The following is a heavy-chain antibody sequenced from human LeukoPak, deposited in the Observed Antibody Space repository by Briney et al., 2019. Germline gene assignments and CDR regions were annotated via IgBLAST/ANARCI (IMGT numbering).Heavy chain of an antibody. CDR2: IHSSGST. CDR3: ARVHRAPSGYFDS. D-gene: IGHD3-10*01. Sequence: SETLSLTCTVSGGSISSYYWSWIRQPPGKGLEWIGYIHSSGSTTYNPSLESRVTISMYTSKKQFSLRLSSVTAADTAVYYCARVHRAPSGYFDSWGQGALVTVSS. J-gene: IGHJ4*02. V-gene: IGHV4-59*01. CDR1: GGSISSYY.